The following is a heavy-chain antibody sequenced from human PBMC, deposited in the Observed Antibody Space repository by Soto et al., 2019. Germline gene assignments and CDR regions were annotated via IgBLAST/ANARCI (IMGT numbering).Heavy chain of an antibody. J-gene: IGHJ4*02. CDR1: GGSISSAGHS. CDR2: SDHSGSS. CDR3: ARARYYDWCFDF. D-gene: IGHD3-9*01. V-gene: IGHV4-30-2*06. Sequence: TLSLTCTVSGGSISSAGHSWVWVGHSPGKGREWIGYSDHSGSSYYNPSLQSRVTISVDRSKAQFYLTLTPVTAADTAVYFCARARYYDWCFDFWGLGTPVTVSS.